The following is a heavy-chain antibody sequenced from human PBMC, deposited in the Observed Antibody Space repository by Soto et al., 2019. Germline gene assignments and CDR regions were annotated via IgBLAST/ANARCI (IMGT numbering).Heavy chain of an antibody. CDR2: ISSSSSTI. CDR1: GFTFTSYA. CDR3: ARPPGYSSSWYGNFEC. J-gene: IGHJ4*02. V-gene: IGHV3-48*01. Sequence: GGSLRLSCAASGFTFTSYAMTWVRQAPGKGLEWVSYISSSSSTIYYADSVKGRFTISRDNAKNSLYLQMNSLRAEDTAVYYCARPPGYSSSWYGNFECWGQGTLVTVSS. D-gene: IGHD6-13*01.